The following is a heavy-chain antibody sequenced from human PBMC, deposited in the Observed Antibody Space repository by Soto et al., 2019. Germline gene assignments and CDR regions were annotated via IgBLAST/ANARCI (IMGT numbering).Heavy chain of an antibody. CDR2: ISSSSSYT. V-gene: IGHV3-11*05. J-gene: IGHJ4*02. CDR1: GFTFSDYY. Sequence: QVQLVESGGGLVKPGGSLRLSCAASGFTFSDYYMSWIRQAPGKGLEWVSYISSSSSYTNYADSVKGRFTISRDNAKNSLYLKMNSLRAEDTAVYYCAARRVTVVDYWGQGTLVTVSS. D-gene: IGHD4-17*01. CDR3: AARRVTVVDY.